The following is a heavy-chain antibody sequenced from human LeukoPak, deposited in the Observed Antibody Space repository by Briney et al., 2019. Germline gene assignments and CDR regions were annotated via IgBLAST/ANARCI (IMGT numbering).Heavy chain of an antibody. D-gene: IGHD3-22*01. J-gene: IGHJ5*02. V-gene: IGHV3-30*02. CDR2: IRYDGSNK. Sequence: GGSLRLSCAASGFTFSSYGMHWVRQAPGKGLEWVAFIRYDGSNKYYADSVKGRFTISRDNSKNTLYLQMNSLRAEDTAVYYCAKAPHYYDTSGGWFDPWGQGTLVTVSS. CDR1: GFTFSSYG. CDR3: AKAPHYYDTSGGWFDP.